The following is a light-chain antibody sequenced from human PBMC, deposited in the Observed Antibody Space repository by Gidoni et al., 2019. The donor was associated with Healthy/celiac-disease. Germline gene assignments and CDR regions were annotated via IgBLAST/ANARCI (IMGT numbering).Light chain of an antibody. CDR2: EVS. V-gene: IGLV2-14*01. J-gene: IGLJ1*01. CDR3: SSYTSSSTRV. Sequence: SALTPPASVSGSPGPSITISCTGTSSDVGGYNYVSWYQQHPGKAPKLMIYEVSNRPSGVSNRFSGSKSGNTASLTISGLQAEDEADYYCSSYTSSSTRVFGTGTKVTVL. CDR1: SSDVGGYNY.